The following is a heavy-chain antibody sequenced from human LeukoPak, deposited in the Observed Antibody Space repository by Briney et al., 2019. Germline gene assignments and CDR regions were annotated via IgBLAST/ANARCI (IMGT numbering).Heavy chain of an antibody. CDR3: AKGYCSGGSCYSGLFDY. CDR2: ISSSGGRT. D-gene: IGHD2-15*01. V-gene: IGHV3-23*01. Sequence: GGSLRLSCAASGFIFSSYAMGWVRQAPGKGLEWVSAISSSGGRTYYADSVKGRFTISRDNSKNTLYLQMNSLRAEDTAVYYCAKGYCSGGSCYSGLFDYWGQGTLVTVSS. CDR1: GFIFSSYA. J-gene: IGHJ4*02.